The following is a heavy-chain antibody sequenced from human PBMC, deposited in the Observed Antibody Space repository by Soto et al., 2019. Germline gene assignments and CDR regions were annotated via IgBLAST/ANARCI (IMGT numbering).Heavy chain of an antibody. CDR3: TPARGGIVGATRGDY. J-gene: IGHJ4*02. CDR1: GFTFSNAW. CDR2: IKSKTDGGTT. V-gene: IGHV3-15*07. D-gene: IGHD1-26*01. Sequence: EVQLVESGGGLVKPGGSLRLSCAASGFTFSNAWMNWVRQAPGKGLEWVGRIKSKTDGGTTDYAAPVKGRFTISRDDSKNTLYLQMNSLKTEDTAVYYCTPARGGIVGATRGDYWGQGTLVTVSS.